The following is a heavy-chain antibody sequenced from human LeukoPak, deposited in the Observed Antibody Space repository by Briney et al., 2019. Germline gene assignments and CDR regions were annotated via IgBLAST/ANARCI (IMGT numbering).Heavy chain of an antibody. J-gene: IGHJ5*02. CDR2: INHSGST. V-gene: IGHV4-34*01. CDR3: ARGGRIQLWLKGGNWFDP. D-gene: IGHD5-18*01. Sequence: KSSETLSLTCAVHGGSFSGYYWSWIRQPPGKGLEWIGEINHSGSTNYNPSLKSRVTISVDTSKNQFSLKLSSVTAADTAVYYCARGGRIQLWLKGGNWFDPWGQGTLVTVSS. CDR1: GGSFSGYY.